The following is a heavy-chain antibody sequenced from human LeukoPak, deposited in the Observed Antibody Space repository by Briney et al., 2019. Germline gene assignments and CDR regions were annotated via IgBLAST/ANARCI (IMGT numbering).Heavy chain of an antibody. V-gene: IGHV3-23*01. CDR3: ARDKNWSYYDSSSSGGENWFDP. CDR1: GFTFSSYA. Sequence: GGSLRLSCAASGFTFSSYAMSWVRQAPGKGLEWVSAISGSGGSTYYADSVKGRFTISRDNSKNTLYLQMNSLRAEDTAVYYCARDKNWSYYDSSSSGGENWFDPWGQGTLVTVSS. J-gene: IGHJ5*02. D-gene: IGHD3-22*01. CDR2: ISGSGGST.